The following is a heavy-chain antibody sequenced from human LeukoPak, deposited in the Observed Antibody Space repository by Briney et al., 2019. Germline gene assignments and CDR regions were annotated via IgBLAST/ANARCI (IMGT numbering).Heavy chain of an antibody. CDR1: AGSISSSDYY. Sequence: PSETLSLTCTVSAGSISSSDYYWGWIRQSPGKGLEWIGRISYSGNTYDNPSLKSRVTISVDTSKNHFSLRLSSVTAADTAVYYCARLTHSYYSDTSGYYPYYYMDVWGKGTRVTVSS. J-gene: IGHJ6*03. D-gene: IGHD3-22*01. CDR3: ARLTHSYYSDTSGYYPYYYMDV. V-gene: IGHV4-39*02. CDR2: ISYSGNT.